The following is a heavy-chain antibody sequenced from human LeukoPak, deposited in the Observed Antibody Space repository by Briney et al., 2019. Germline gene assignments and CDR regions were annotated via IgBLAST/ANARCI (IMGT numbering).Heavy chain of an antibody. CDR2: ISYDGSNK. Sequence: PGGSLRLSCAASGFTFSSYGMHWVRQAPGKGLEWVAVISYDGSNKYYADSVKGRFTISRDNAKNSLYLQMNSLRAEDTAVYYCAREGNYGGNSVAFDIWGQGTMVTVSS. V-gene: IGHV3-30*03. CDR3: AREGNYGGNSVAFDI. CDR1: GFTFSSYG. D-gene: IGHD4-23*01. J-gene: IGHJ3*02.